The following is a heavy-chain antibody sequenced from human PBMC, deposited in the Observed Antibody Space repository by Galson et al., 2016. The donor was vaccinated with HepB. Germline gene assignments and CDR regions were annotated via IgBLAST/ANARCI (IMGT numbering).Heavy chain of an antibody. V-gene: IGHV3-30*03. CDR2: TSYDGSDK. D-gene: IGHD3-16*02. J-gene: IGHJ6*01. Sequence: SLRLSCAASGFSFSNFGFHWVRQAPGKGLEWVAVTSYDGSDKQYADSGKCRFTISRDNSKSTLYLQMSSLRPEDTAVYYCARDRNSRYGHSQHGMDVWGQGTTVIVSS. CDR3: ARDRNSRYGHSQHGMDV. CDR1: GFSFSNFG.